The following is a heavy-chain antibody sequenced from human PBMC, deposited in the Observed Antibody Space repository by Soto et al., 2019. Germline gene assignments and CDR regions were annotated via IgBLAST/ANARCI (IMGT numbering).Heavy chain of an antibody. CDR3: AWSTWLSRGWFDL. CDR2: INPSGGNT. J-gene: IGHJ5*02. Sequence: ASVKVSCKASGYTFTSYYMHWVRQAPGQGLEWMGIINPSGGNTSYAQKLQGRVTMTTDTSTSTVYMELSSLRSEDTAVYYCAWSTWLSRGWFDLWGQGTLVTVSS. D-gene: IGHD6-19*01. V-gene: IGHV1-46*01. CDR1: GYTFTSYY.